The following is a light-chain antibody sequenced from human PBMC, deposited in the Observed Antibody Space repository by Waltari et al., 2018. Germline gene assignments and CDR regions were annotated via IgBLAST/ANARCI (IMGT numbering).Light chain of an antibody. J-gene: IGLJ2*01. V-gene: IGLV2-18*02. CDR1: NSGVAIFGR. CDR2: EVS. CDR3: SSYTSSSTWV. Sequence: QSALTQPPSVSGSPGQSVIISCTGANSGVAIFGRVSWYQQSPGTAPRLLIYEVSNRPAGVPDRFSGSKSGNTASLTISGLQAEDEADYYCSSYTSSSTWVFGGGTKLTVL.